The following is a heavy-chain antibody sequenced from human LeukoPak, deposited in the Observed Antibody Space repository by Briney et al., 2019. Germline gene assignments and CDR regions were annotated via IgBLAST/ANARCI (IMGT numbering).Heavy chain of an antibody. V-gene: IGHV3-20*04. CDR2: INWNGGST. CDR3: ARDPGIYDFWSGYFDY. J-gene: IGHJ4*02. Sequence: GGSLRLSCAASGFTFDDYGVSWVRQAPGKGLEWVSGINWNGGSTGYADSVKGRFTISRDNAKNSLYLQMNSLRAEDTALYYCARDPGIYDFWSGYFDYWGQGTLVTVSS. D-gene: IGHD3-3*01. CDR1: GFTFDDYG.